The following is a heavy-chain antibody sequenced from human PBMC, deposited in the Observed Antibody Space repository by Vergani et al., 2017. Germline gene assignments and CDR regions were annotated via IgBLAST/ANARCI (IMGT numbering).Heavy chain of an antibody. V-gene: IGHV5-51*01. D-gene: IGHD4-11*01. CDR3: AGQSTGNYATYYYYYKDV. Sequence: EVQLVQSGAEVKKPGESLKISCKGSGYSFTSYWIGWVRQMPGKGLEWMGIIYPGDSDTRYSPAFQGQVTISADKSISTAYLQWSSLKASDTAMYYCAGQSTGNYATYYYYYKDVWGKGTTVTVSS. J-gene: IGHJ6*03. CDR1: GYSFTSYW. CDR2: IYPGDSDT.